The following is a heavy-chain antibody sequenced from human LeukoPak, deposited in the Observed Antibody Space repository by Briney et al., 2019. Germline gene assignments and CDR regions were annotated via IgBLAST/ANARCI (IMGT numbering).Heavy chain of an antibody. Sequence: GGSLRLSCAASGFTFSSYGMHWVRQAPGKGLEWVAVIWYDGSNKYYADSVKGRFTISRDNSKNTLYPQMNSLRAEDTAVYYCARVAVAGTLDYWGQGTLVTVSS. CDR3: ARVAVAGTLDY. CDR1: GFTFSSYG. CDR2: IWYDGSNK. J-gene: IGHJ4*02. D-gene: IGHD6-19*01. V-gene: IGHV3-33*01.